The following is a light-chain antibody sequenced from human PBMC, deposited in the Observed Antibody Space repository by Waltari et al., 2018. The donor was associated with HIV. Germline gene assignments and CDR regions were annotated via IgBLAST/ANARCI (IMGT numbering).Light chain of an antibody. CDR2: GNN. Sequence: QSVLTQPPSASGTPGQRVTISCSGSSSNIGSNYVYWYQQLPGTAPKLLIYGNNQRPSGVPDRFSGSKSGTSASLAISGRRSEDEADYYCATWDDSLSVVVFGGGTKLTVL. J-gene: IGLJ2*01. CDR3: ATWDDSLSVVV. CDR1: SSNIGSNY. V-gene: IGLV1-47*01.